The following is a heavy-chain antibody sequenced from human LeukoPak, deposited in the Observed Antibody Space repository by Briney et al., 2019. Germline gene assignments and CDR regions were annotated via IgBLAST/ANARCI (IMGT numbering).Heavy chain of an antibody. CDR1: GFTFSNAW. J-gene: IGHJ4*02. Sequence: PGGSLRLSCAASGFTFSNAWMNWVRKAPGKGLEWVGCIKSKTDGGTTDYAAPVKGRFTISRDDSKYTLYLQMNSLKTEDTAVYYCATDQGSCSGGSCYGVDYWGRGTLVTVSS. CDR3: ATDQGSCSGGSCYGVDY. D-gene: IGHD2-15*01. CDR2: IKSKTDGGTT. V-gene: IGHV3-15*07.